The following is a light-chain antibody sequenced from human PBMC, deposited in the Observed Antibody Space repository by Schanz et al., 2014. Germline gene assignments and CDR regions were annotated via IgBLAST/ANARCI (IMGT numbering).Light chain of an antibody. CDR3: AAWDDSLNGHVV. J-gene: IGLJ2*01. V-gene: IGLV1-44*01. Sequence: QSVLTQPPSASGTPGQRVTISCSGSSSNIGSNPVNWYQQLPRAAPTLLIYTSDQRPSGVPDRFSGSKSDTSASLAISGLQSEDEAHYYCAAWDDSLNGHVVFGGGTKLTVL. CDR1: SSNIGSNP. CDR2: TSD.